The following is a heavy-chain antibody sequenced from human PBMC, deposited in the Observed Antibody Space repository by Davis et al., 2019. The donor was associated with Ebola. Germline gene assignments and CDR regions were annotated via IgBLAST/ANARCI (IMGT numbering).Heavy chain of an antibody. J-gene: IGHJ4*02. V-gene: IGHV1-2*02. D-gene: IGHD2-21*01. Sequence: ASVKVSCKASGDTLTIYYMHWVRQAPGQGLEWMGWINPNSGGTNYAQTFLGRVTVTRDTSIGTVYMELTRLRPDDTAVYYCARVTRYWGGDVDYFQHWGQGTLVTVAS. CDR1: GDTLTIYY. CDR2: INPNSGGT. CDR3: ARVTRYWGGDVDYFQH.